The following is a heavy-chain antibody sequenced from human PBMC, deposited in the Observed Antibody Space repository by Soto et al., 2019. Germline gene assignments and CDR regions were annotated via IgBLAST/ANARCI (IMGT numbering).Heavy chain of an antibody. CDR2: IYPSGMP. CDR3: ARERGGYGLFDS. J-gene: IGHJ4*02. CDR1: GGSISNAAYS. Sequence: SATLSLTCTVSGGSISNAAYSWSWIRQPPGKGLEWIGYIYPSGMPFYNPSLRSRVTISIDRSNDQFSLNLKSVTAADTAVYYCARERGGYGLFDSWGQGTLVTVSS. D-gene: IGHD5-18*01. V-gene: IGHV4-30-2*01.